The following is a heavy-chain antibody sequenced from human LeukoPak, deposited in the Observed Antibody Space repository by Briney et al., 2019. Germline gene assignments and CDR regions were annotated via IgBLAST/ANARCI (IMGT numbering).Heavy chain of an antibody. CDR3: ARGGIVVVPPDISHHEALHI. CDR2: NIPVFGTA. D-gene: IGHD2-2*01. J-gene: IGHJ3*02. V-gene: IGHV1-69*13. CDR1: GGTFSNYA. Sequence: ASVKVSCKASGGTFSNYAISWVRQAPGQGLEWMGGNIPVFGTAIYAQKFQGRVTITADESTSTAYMALSTLRSEDTAVYYCARGGIVVVPPDISHHEALHIWGQGTMVTASS.